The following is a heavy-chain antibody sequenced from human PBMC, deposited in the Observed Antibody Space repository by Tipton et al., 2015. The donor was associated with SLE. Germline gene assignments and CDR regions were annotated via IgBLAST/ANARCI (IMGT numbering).Heavy chain of an antibody. CDR1: GGSISSYY. Sequence: TLSLTCTVSGGSISSYYWSWIRQPAGGGLEWIGRIYTNENTNYNPSLKSRVTMSVDPSKNQFSLTLLSVTAADTAVYFCARIIAGHGDAFDVWGQGTMVTVSS. V-gene: IGHV4-4*07. CDR2: IYTNENT. CDR3: ARIIAGHGDAFDV. J-gene: IGHJ3*01.